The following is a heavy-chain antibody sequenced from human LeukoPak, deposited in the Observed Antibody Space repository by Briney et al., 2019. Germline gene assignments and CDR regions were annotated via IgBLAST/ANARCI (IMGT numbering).Heavy chain of an antibody. J-gene: IGHJ6*02. V-gene: IGHV3-23*01. D-gene: IGHD1-14*01. CDR1: GFTFSSYA. CDR2: ISGSGGST. CDR3: AKVSGGGLYYDGMDV. Sequence: GGSLRLSCAVSGFTFSSYAMSWVRQAPGKGLEWVSAISGSGGSTYYADSVKGRFTISRDNSKNTLWLQMNSLRAEDTAVYYCAKVSGGGLYYDGMDVWGQGTTVTVSS.